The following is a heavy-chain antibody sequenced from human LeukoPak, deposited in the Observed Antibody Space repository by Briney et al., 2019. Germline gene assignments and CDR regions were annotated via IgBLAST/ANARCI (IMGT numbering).Heavy chain of an antibody. J-gene: IGHJ6*02. CDR1: GGSLTEYF. CDR3: ARSRIAKIVVVHSFSYGMDV. D-gene: IGHD3-22*01. V-gene: IGHV4-34*01. CDR2: INAYTGDT. Sequence: SETLSLIRTVYGGSLTEYFWPGIRRSPGKGRVGIGEINAYTGDTNYNASRNSRVSISLEKSKNQFSLELRSVTAADTAVYYCARSRIAKIVVVHSFSYGMDVWGQGTTVTVSS.